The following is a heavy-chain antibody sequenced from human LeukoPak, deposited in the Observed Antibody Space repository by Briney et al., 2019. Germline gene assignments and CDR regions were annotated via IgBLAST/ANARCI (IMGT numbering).Heavy chain of an antibody. CDR2: ISDDGGNT. CDR1: GFPFTTFG. CDR3: AKRVPYSSSSVYFDA. D-gene: IGHD6-6*01. V-gene: IGHV3-23*01. Sequence: GGSLRLSCAASGFPFTTFGMNWVRQAPGKGLEWVSSISDDGGNTYYAGSVKGRFSISRDNSRHMLYLQMNSLRAEDTAVYYCAKRVPYSSSSVYFDAWGLGTLVTVSS. J-gene: IGHJ4*02.